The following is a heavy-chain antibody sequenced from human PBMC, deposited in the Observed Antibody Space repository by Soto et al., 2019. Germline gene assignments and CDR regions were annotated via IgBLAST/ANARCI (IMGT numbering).Heavy chain of an antibody. CDR1: GGSFSGYY. V-gene: IGHV4-34*01. CDR3: ARSRFWSGYYRDYFDY. CDR2: INHSGST. D-gene: IGHD3-3*01. Sequence: TLSLTCAVYGGSFSGYYWSWIRQPPGKGLEWIGEINHSGSTNYNPSLKSRVTISVDTSKNQFSLKLSSVTAADTAVYYCARSRFWSGYYRDYFDYWGQGTLVTVSS. J-gene: IGHJ4*02.